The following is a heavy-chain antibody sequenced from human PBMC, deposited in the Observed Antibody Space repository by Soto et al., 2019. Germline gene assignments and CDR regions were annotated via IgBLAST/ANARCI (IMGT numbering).Heavy chain of an antibody. V-gene: IGHV4-4*02. D-gene: IGHD3-22*01. J-gene: IGHJ4*02. CDR1: GGSIRSNNW. CDR2: IYHSGVT. CDR3: ARISADNFDY. Sequence: PSETLSLTCAVSGGSIRSNNWWSWVRQPPGKGLEWIGEIYHSGVTNYNPSLKSRVTISVDKSKNQFSLKLSSLTAADTAVYYCARISADNFDYWGQGTLVTVFS.